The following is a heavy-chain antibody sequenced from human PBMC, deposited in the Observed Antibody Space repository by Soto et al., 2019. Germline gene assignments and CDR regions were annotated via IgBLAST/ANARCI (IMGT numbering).Heavy chain of an antibody. V-gene: IGHV1-8*01. CDR1: GDTFTSYY. Sequence: ASVKVSCKASGDTFTSYYINWVRQATGQGLEWMGWMNPNSGNTGYAQKFQGRVTMTRNTSISTAYMELSSLRSEDTAVYYCARGRGGGGYDFWSGYSWGNYYYYYYIDVWGKGTTVTVSS. D-gene: IGHD3-3*01. CDR3: ARGRGGGGYDFWSGYSWGNYYYYYYIDV. CDR2: MNPNSGNT. J-gene: IGHJ6*03.